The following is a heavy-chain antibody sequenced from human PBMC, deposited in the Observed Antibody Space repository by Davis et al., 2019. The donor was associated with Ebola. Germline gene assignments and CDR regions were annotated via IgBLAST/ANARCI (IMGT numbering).Heavy chain of an antibody. J-gene: IGHJ6*02. CDR1: GFTFDDYG. CDR3: AKVAPGIVGALYYYGMDV. V-gene: IGHV3-20*04. CDR2: INWNGGST. Sequence: GGSLRLSCAASGFTFDDYGMSWVRHAPGKGLEWVSGINWNGGSTGYADSVRGRFTISRDNSKNTLYLQMNSLRAEDTAVYYCAKVAPGIVGALYYYGMDVWGQGTTVTVSS. D-gene: IGHD2-15*01.